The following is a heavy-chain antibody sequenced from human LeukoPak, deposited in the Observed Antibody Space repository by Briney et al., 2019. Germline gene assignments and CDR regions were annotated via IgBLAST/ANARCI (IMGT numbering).Heavy chain of an antibody. CDR3: ASVVGSGSIRRDY. J-gene: IGHJ4*02. CDR2: IYTSGST. CDR1: GGSFSGYY. Sequence: SETLSLTCAVYGGSFSGYYWSWIRQPAGKRLEWIGRIYTSGSTNYNPSLKSRVTMSVDTSKNQFSLKLSSVTAADTAVYYCASVVGSGSIRRDYWGQGTLVTVSS. V-gene: IGHV4-59*10. D-gene: IGHD3-10*01.